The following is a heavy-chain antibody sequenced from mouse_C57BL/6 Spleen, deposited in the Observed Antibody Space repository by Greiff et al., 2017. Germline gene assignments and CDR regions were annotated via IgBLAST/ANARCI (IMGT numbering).Heavy chain of an antibody. CDR2: INPSSGYT. CDR3: ARSSTVVAKLYCEG. CDR1: GYTFTSYW. V-gene: IGHV1-7*01. Sequence: QVQLKESGAELAKPGASVKLSCKASGYTFTSYWMHWVNQRPGQGLEWIGSINPSSGYTKYNQKFKGKATFTADKASSTAYMQLSSLTYEDTAVYYCARSSTVVAKLYCEGWGTGTTVTVAS. J-gene: IGHJ1*03. D-gene: IGHD1-1*01.